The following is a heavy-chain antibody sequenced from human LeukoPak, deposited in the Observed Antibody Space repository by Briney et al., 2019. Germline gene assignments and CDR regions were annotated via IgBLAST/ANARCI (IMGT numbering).Heavy chain of an antibody. J-gene: IGHJ5*02. CDR3: AKDAPPYSSSWYGWFDP. D-gene: IGHD6-13*01. V-gene: IGHV3-23*01. CDR1: GFTFSSYA. CDR2: ISGSGGST. Sequence: PGGSLRLSCAASGFTFSSYAMSWVRQAPGKGLEWVSAISGSGGSTYYADSVKGRFTISRDNSKNTLYLQMNSLRAEDTAVYYCAKDAPPYSSSWYGWFDPWGQGTLVTVSS.